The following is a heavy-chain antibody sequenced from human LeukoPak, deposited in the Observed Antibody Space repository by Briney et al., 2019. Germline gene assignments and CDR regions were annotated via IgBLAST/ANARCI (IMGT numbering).Heavy chain of an antibody. CDR2: ISAYKGDT. CDR3: ARDWSRTAPDFDY. Sequence: ASVKVSCKASGYTFSNYGINWVRQAPGQGLEWMGWISAYKGDTNYAQKFQGRVAMTTDTSTSTAYMELRSLRSDDTAVYYCARDWSRTAPDFDYWGQGTLVTVSS. V-gene: IGHV1-18*01. D-gene: IGHD3-3*01. CDR1: GYTFSNYG. J-gene: IGHJ4*02.